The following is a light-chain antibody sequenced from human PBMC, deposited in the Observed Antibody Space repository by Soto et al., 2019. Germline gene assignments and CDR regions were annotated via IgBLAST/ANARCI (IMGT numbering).Light chain of an antibody. Sequence: EIVLTQSPGTLSLSPGERATLSCRASQSVSSSYLAWYQQKPGQAPRLLLYGASSRATGIPDRFSGSGSGTDFNLPISRLEPEDFAVYYCQQYGSSPRTFGQGTKLEIK. CDR1: QSVSSSY. J-gene: IGKJ2*01. CDR2: GAS. CDR3: QQYGSSPRT. V-gene: IGKV3-20*01.